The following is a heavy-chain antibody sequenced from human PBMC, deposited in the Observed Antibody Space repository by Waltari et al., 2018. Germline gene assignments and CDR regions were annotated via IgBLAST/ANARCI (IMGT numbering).Heavy chain of an antibody. Sequence: QVQLVESGGGVVQPGRSLRLSCAASGFTFSSYGMHWVSQAPGKGLEWVAVIWYDGSNKYYADSVKGRFTISRDNSKNTLYLQMNSLRAEDTAVYYCASAGGSGSYYPDYYGMDVWGQGTTVTVSS. J-gene: IGHJ6*02. CDR2: IWYDGSNK. D-gene: IGHD3-10*01. CDR1: GFTFSSYG. CDR3: ASAGGSGSYYPDYYGMDV. V-gene: IGHV3-33*01.